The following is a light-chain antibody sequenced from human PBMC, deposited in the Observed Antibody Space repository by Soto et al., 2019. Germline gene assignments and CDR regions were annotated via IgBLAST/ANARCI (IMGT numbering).Light chain of an antibody. Sequence: QSVLTQPASVSGSPGQSITISCTGTSSDVGGYNYVSWYQHHPGKVPKLLIYDVNMRPPGISNRFSGSKSGNTASLTISGSQAEDEAYYYCGSYTNSITLVFGGGTQLTVL. CDR2: DVN. V-gene: IGLV2-14*03. CDR3: GSYTNSITLV. J-gene: IGLJ2*01. CDR1: SSDVGGYNY.